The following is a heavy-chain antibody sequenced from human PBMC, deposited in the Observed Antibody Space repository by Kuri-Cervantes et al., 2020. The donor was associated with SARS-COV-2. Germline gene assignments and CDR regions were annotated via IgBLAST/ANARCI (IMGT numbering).Heavy chain of an antibody. Sequence: GGSLRLSCAASGFTFSNAWMTWVRQAPGKGLEWVSSITASSTFTHYADSLRGRFTISRDNAKNTLYLQMSSLRAEDTAVYYCARDLRLGKSLDYWGQGTLVTVSS. V-gene: IGHV3-21*01. D-gene: IGHD7-27*01. CDR1: GFTFSNAW. J-gene: IGHJ4*02. CDR3: ARDLRLGKSLDY. CDR2: ITASSTFT.